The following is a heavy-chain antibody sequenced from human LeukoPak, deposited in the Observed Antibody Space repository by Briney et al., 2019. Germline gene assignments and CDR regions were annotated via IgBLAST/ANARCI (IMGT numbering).Heavy chain of an antibody. J-gene: IGHJ4*02. CDR1: GGTFSSYA. D-gene: IGHD5-12*01. CDR3: ARKISGYDSYFDY. Sequence: SVKVSCKASGGTFSSYAISWVRQAPGQGLEWMGGIIPIFGTANYAQKFQGRVTITADESTSTAYMELSSLRSEDTAVYYCARKISGYDSYFDYWGQGTLVTVSS. V-gene: IGHV1-69*13. CDR2: IIPIFGTA.